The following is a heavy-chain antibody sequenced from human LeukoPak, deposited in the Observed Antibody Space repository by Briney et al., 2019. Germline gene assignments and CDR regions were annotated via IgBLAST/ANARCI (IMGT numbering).Heavy chain of an antibody. CDR3: AKNYGSSTSCYPYYFDY. CDR1: GFTFSSYG. J-gene: IGHJ4*02. V-gene: IGHV3-33*06. Sequence: AGSLRLSCAASGFTFSSYGMHWVRQAPGKGLERVAVICYDGSNKYYADSVQGRFTISRDNSKNTQYVQMNSLRAEDTAVYYCAKNYGSSTSCYPYYFDYWGQGTLVTVSS. D-gene: IGHD2-2*01. CDR2: ICYDGSNK.